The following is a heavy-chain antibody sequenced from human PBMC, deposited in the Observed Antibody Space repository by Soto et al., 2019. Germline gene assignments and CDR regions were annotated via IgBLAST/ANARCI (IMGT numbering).Heavy chain of an antibody. V-gene: IGHV4-30-4*01. J-gene: IGHJ4*02. D-gene: IGHD1-26*01. CDR3: ARGYGGSYSYYFDY. Sequence: PSETLSLTCTVSGGPISSGDYYWSWIRQPPGKGLEWIGYIYYSGSTYYNPSLKSRVTISVDTSKNQFSLKLSSVTAADTAVYYCARGYGGSYSYYFDYWGQGTLVTVSS. CDR2: IYYSGST. CDR1: GGPISSGDYY.